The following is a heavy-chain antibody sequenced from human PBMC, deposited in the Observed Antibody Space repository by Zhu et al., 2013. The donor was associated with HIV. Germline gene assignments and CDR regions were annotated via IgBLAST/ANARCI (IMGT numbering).Heavy chain of an antibody. J-gene: IGHJ4*02. V-gene: IGHV1-2*02. CDR3: ARGLATDYYDTTAYYLN. CDR2: INPDSGAT. D-gene: IGHD3-22*01. CDR1: GYAFVGYY. Sequence: VQSGTEVKKPGASVRVSCKSSGYAFVGYYMHWVRQAPGQGFEWMGWINPDSGATDYAQRFLGRVTMTRDTSISTAYMDLNRLRSDDTAVYYCARGLATDYYDTTAYYLNWGQGTLVTVSS.